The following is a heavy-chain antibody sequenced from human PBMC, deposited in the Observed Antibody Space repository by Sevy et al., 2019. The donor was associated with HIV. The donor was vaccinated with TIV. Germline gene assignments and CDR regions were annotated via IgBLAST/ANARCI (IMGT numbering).Heavy chain of an antibody. CDR1: GDSISNYY. D-gene: IGHD3-3*01. V-gene: IGHV4-4*07. CDR3: ARDRVTIFGVTIDYYFDY. Sequence: SETLSLTCTVSGDSISNYYWSWIRQPAGKGLEWIGRIYDSGSATCNPSLESRVTMSADTTKNQLSLKLNSVTAADTAVYYCARDRVTIFGVTIDYYFDYWGQGTLVTVSS. CDR2: IYDSGSA. J-gene: IGHJ4*02.